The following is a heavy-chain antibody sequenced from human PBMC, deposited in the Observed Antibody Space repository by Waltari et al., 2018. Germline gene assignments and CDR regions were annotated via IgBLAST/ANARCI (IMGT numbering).Heavy chain of an antibody. CDR1: GFTFDDYA. V-gene: IGHV3-9*01. Sequence: EVQLVESGGGLVQPGRSLRLSCAASGFTFDDYAMHWVRQAPGKGLEWVSGISWNSGSIGYADSVKGRFTISRDNAKNSLYLQMNSLRAEDTALYYCAKDHEGYDSIRWGFDYWGQGTLVTVSS. CDR3: AKDHEGYDSIRWGFDY. D-gene: IGHD3-22*01. CDR2: ISWNSGSI. J-gene: IGHJ4*02.